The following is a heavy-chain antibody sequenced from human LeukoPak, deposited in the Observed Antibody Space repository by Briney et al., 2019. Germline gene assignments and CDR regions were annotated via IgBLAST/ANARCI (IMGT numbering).Heavy chain of an antibody. CDR3: ARAMYSYDSSGYYYPAFDY. CDR2: INRSGST. J-gene: IGHJ4*02. Sequence: SETLSLTCAVYGGSSSGYYWSWIRQPPGKGLEWIGEINRSGSTNYNPSLKSRVTISLDTSNNHYSLKLSSVPAADTAVYYCARAMYSYDSSGYYYPAFDYWGQGTLVTVSS. CDR1: GGSSSGYY. V-gene: IGHV4-34*01. D-gene: IGHD3-22*01.